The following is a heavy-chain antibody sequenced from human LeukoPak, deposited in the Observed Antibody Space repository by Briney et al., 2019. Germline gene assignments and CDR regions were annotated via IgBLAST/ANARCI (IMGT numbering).Heavy chain of an antibody. CDR2: ISAYNGNT. CDR3: ARSDLYGLYWFDP. J-gene: IGHJ5*02. Sequence: ASVKVSCKASGYTFTGYYMHWVRQAPGQGLEWMGWISAYNGNTNYAQKLQGRVTMTTDTSTSTAYMELRSLRSDDTAVYYCARSDLYGLYWFDPWGQGTLVTVSS. CDR1: GYTFTGYY. V-gene: IGHV1-18*04. D-gene: IGHD2-8*01.